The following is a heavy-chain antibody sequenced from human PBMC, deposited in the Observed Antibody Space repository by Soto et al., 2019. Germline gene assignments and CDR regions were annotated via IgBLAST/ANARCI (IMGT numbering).Heavy chain of an antibody. Sequence: PGGSLRLCCAASGFTFSSYSMNWVRQAPGKGLEWVSSISSSSYIYYADSVKGRFTISRDNAKNSLYLQMDSLRAEDTAVYYCARALGYSSGWYGDPDAFAIWGQGTMVTVSS. CDR3: ARALGYSSGWYGDPDAFAI. V-gene: IGHV3-21*01. CDR2: ISSSSYI. D-gene: IGHD6-19*01. J-gene: IGHJ3*02. CDR1: GFTFSSYS.